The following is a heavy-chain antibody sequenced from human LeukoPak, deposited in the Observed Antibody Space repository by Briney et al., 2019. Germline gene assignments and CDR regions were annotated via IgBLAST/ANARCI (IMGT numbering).Heavy chain of an antibody. Sequence: SETLSLTCTVSGGSISSYYWSWIRQPPGKGLEWIGYIYYSGSTNYNPSLKSRVTISVDTSKNQFSLKLSSVTAADTAVYYCARGGIAVAARYFDYWGQGTLVTVSS. CDR2: IYYSGST. V-gene: IGHV4-59*01. D-gene: IGHD6-19*01. CDR3: ARGGIAVAARYFDY. CDR1: GGSISSYY. J-gene: IGHJ4*02.